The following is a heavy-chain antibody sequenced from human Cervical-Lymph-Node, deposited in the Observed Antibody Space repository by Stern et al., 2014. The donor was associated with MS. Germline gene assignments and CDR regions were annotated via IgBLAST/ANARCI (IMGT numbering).Heavy chain of an antibody. CDR1: GFTFGDYY. J-gene: IGHJ2*01. Sequence: VQLVESGGGLVKTGEGLRLSCEGAGFTFGDYYMSWIRQTPGKGLEWVADISSSGSPNNYADSVRGLLTISRDNARNSLYLQINSLRAEGTAVYYCARMVTTVAYWYFDLWGRGTLFTVSS. CDR2: ISSSGSPN. D-gene: IGHD4-23*01. CDR3: ARMVTTVAYWYFDL. V-gene: IGHV3-11*01.